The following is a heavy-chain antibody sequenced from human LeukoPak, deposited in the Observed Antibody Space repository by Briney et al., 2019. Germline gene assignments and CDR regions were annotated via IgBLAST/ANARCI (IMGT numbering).Heavy chain of an antibody. Sequence: ASVKVSCKASGYTFTSYYMHWVRQAPGQGLEWMGWINPNSGGTNYAQKFQGWVTMTGDTSISTAYMELSRLRSDDTAVYYCARGRFLEWLLYEYFRSSEYYFDYWGQGTLVTVSS. V-gene: IGHV1-2*04. CDR3: ARGRFLEWLLYEYFRSSEYYFDY. CDR2: INPNSGGT. D-gene: IGHD3-3*01. CDR1: GYTFTSYY. J-gene: IGHJ4*02.